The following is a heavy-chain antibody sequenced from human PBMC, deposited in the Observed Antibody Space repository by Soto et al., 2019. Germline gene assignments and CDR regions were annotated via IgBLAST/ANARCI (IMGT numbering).Heavy chain of an antibody. J-gene: IGHJ4*02. CDR1: GERFTTYG. V-gene: IGHV1-18*04. D-gene: IGHD4-17*01. CDR3: ARWAGQGRAYGGPFDY. CDR2: ISTYNTNT. Sequence: ASVKVSCKASGERFTTYGISWVRQAPGQGLEWMGWISTYNTNTNYAPKFQGRLLLTTDTSTTTAHMELRSLRPDDPAVYYCARWAGQGRAYGGPFDYWGQGPLVTV.